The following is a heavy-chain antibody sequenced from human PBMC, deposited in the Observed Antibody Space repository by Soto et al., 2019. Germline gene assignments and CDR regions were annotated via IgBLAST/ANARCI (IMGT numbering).Heavy chain of an antibody. J-gene: IGHJ5*02. D-gene: IGHD3-22*01. Sequence: QVQLVQSGAEVKKPGASVKVSCKASGYSFATYGFSWVRQAPGQGLECVGWISAHNGDTHYSQKFQGRVTLTTDTSTNRGYMELRSLPSDDTAVYFCATEPIYYNDGSGYYPLGPWGHGTLVTVAS. V-gene: IGHV1-18*04. CDR3: ATEPIYYNDGSGYYPLGP. CDR1: GYSFATYG. CDR2: ISAHNGDT.